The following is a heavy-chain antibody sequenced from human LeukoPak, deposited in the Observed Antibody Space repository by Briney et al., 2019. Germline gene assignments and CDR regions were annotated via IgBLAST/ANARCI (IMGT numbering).Heavy chain of an antibody. CDR3: AGVAGGDYVTSWFDP. V-gene: IGHV3-53*01. Sequence: PGGSLRLSCAASGFTVSSNYMSWVRQAPGKGLEWVSVIYSGGSTYYADSVKGRFTISRDNSRNTLYLQMNSLRAEDTAVYYCAGVAGGDYVTSWFDPWGQGTLVTVSS. J-gene: IGHJ5*02. CDR2: IYSGGST. D-gene: IGHD4-17*01. CDR1: GFTVSSNY.